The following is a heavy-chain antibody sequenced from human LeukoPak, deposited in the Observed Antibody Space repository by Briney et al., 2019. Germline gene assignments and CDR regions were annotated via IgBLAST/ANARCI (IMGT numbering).Heavy chain of an antibody. Sequence: PSETLSLTCTVSGYSISSGYYWGWIRQPPGKGLEWIGYIYYSGSTNYNPSLKSRVTISVDTSKNQFSLKLSSVTAADTAVYYCARSRYIYGAASNWFDPWGQGTLVTVSS. CDR2: IYYSGST. CDR3: ARSRYIYGAASNWFDP. J-gene: IGHJ5*02. V-gene: IGHV4-61*01. D-gene: IGHD1-1*01. CDR1: GYSISSGYY.